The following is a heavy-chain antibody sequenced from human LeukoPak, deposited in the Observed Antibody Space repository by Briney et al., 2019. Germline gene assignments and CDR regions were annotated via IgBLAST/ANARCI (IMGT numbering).Heavy chain of an antibody. J-gene: IGHJ4*02. CDR2: IYYSGST. Sequence: SETLSLTCTVSGGSISSYYWSWIRQPPGKGLEWIGYIYYSGSTNYNPSLKSRVTISVDTSKNQFSLKLSSATAADTAVYYCARENFLTSLDYWGQGTLVTVSS. D-gene: IGHD2-2*01. CDR1: GGSISSYY. CDR3: ARENFLTSLDY. V-gene: IGHV4-59*12.